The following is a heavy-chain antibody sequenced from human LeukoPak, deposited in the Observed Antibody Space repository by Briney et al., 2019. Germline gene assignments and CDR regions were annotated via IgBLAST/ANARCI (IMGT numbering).Heavy chain of an antibody. V-gene: IGHV3-30*18. D-gene: IGHD1-26*01. Sequence: PGGSLRLSCAASGFTFSSYGMHWVRQAPGKGLEWVAVISYDGSNKYYTDSVKGRFTISRDNSKNTLYLQMNSLRAEDTAVYYCAKDLGSYYVGAYYWGQGTLVTVSS. J-gene: IGHJ4*02. CDR2: ISYDGSNK. CDR3: AKDLGSYYVGAYY. CDR1: GFTFSSYG.